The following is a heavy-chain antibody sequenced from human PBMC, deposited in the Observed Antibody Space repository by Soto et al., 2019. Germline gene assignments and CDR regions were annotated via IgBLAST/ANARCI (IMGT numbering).Heavy chain of an antibody. J-gene: IGHJ4*02. D-gene: IGHD3-3*01. CDR3: AKGKNPFGVVIKPCFGY. CDR2: ISGSGGST. Sequence: PGGSLRLSCAASGFTFSSYAMSWVRQSPGKGLEWVSAISGSGGSTYYADSVKGRFTISRDNSKNTLYLQMNSLRAEDTAVYYCAKGKNPFGVVIKPCFGYWGQGTLVTVSS. V-gene: IGHV3-23*01. CDR1: GFTFSSYA.